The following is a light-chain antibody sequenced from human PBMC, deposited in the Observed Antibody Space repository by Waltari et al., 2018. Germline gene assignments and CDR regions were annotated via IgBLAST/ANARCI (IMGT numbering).Light chain of an antibody. CDR2: GAS. V-gene: IGKV3-20*01. CDR3: LQYVSSPHT. CDR1: QSVSSR. J-gene: IGKJ2*01. Sequence: EIVLTQSPDTLSLSPGERATLSCRASQSVSSRLAWYQQKPGQAPRRLFYGASNRATGIPDRFSGSGSGTDFTLTISRLEPEDFVVYYCLQYVSSPHTFGQGTKLEIK.